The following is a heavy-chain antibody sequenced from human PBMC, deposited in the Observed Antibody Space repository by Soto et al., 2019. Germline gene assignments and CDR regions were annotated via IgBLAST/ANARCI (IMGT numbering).Heavy chain of an antibody. Sequence: SETLSLTCTVSGGSISSSSYYWGWIRQPPGKGLEWIGSIYYSGSTYYNPSLKSRVTISVDTSKNQFSLKLSSVTAADTAVYYCARGAPLHLGELSAWGQATLVTVSS. CDR2: IYYSGST. D-gene: IGHD3-16*02. J-gene: IGHJ5*02. CDR3: ARGAPLHLGELSA. V-gene: IGHV4-39*01. CDR1: GGSISSSSYY.